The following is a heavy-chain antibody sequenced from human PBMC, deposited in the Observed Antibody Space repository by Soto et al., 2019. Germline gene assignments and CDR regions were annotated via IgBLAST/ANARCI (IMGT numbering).Heavy chain of an antibody. D-gene: IGHD2-21*02. CDR3: TRGGAILVVTAPFDL. CDR1: GYIFTNYY. V-gene: IGHV1-46*03. CDR2: INAGGGYT. Sequence: ASVKVSCKASGYIFTNYYMHWVRQAPGQGLGWMGTINAGGGYTTYAQRFQGRVTMTRDTSTSTVSMELSSLRYEDTALYYCTRGGAILVVTAPFDLWGR. J-gene: IGHJ2*01.